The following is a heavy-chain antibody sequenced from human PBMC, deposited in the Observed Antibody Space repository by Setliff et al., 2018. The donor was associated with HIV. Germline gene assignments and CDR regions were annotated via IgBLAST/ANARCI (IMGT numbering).Heavy chain of an antibody. CDR3: ARHKTNYDFYAFDV. J-gene: IGHJ3*01. CDR1: GGSFSSSTYS. V-gene: IGHV4-39*01. Sequence: KTSETLSLTCTVSGGSFSSSTYSWGWIRQPPGMGLEWIGSIHSSGTTYYNPSLKSRVAISVDTSRSQFSLKLRSVTAADTAVYYCARHKTNYDFYAFDVWG. CDR2: IHSSGTT. D-gene: IGHD3-3*01.